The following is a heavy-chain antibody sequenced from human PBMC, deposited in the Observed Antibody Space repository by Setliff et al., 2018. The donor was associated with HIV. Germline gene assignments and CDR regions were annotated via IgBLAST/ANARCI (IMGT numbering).Heavy chain of an antibody. CDR2: FDPEDDET. V-gene: IGHV1-24*01. CDR3: ARPSHVYGDNGPLGY. CDR1: GYTLIELS. Sequence: ASVKVSCKVSGYTLIELSRHWVRQAPGKGLEWMGGFDPEDDETIYAQKFQGRVTMTEDTSTDTAYMEMSSLRSEDTAIYYCARPSHVYGDNGPLGYWGQGTLVTVSS. J-gene: IGHJ4*02. D-gene: IGHD2-21*01.